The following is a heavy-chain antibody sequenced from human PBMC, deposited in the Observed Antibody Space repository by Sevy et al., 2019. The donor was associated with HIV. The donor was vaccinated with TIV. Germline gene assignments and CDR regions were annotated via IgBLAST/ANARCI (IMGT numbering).Heavy chain of an antibody. D-gene: IGHD3-10*02. CDR1: GFTFSDFG. Sequence: GGSLRLSCAASGFTFSDFGMQWVRQAPGKGLQWVAVIWNDGSNKYYADSVKGRFTTSRDNSSNTLYLQMNSLRAEDTAVYYCAGDVRGEGSRPGALDYWGQGTLVTVSS. CDR3: AGDVRGEGSRPGALDY. CDR2: IWNDGSNK. J-gene: IGHJ4*02. V-gene: IGHV3-33*01.